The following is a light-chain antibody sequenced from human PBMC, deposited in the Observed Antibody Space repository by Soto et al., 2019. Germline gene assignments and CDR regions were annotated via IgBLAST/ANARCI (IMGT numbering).Light chain of an antibody. CDR1: QSVGSS. CDR3: QQYDSYYT. Sequence: TQSPATLSVSPGERATLSCRASQSVGSSLAWYQQKPGKAPTLLIYDVSRLESGVPSTFSGSGSGTEFTLTINSLQPDDFATYYCQQYDSYYTFGQGTKVDIK. J-gene: IGKJ2*01. V-gene: IGKV1-5*01. CDR2: DVS.